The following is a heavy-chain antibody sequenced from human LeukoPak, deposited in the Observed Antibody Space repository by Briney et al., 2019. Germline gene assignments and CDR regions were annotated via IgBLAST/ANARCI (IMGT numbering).Heavy chain of an antibody. Sequence: SETLSLTCTVSGGSISSYYWSWIPQPPGKGLEWIGYIYYSGSTNYNPSLKSRVTISVDTSKNQFSLKLSSVTAADTAVYYCARHSGGGTSSTGDFWSGSYYYYYMDVWGKGTTVTVSS. J-gene: IGHJ6*03. D-gene: IGHD3-3*01. CDR1: GGSISSYY. CDR3: ARHSGGGTSSTGDFWSGSYYYYYMDV. V-gene: IGHV4-59*08. CDR2: IYYSGST.